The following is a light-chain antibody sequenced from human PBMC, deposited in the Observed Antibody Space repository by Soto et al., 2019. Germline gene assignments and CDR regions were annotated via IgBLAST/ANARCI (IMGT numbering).Light chain of an antibody. CDR1: NSNIGSGFE. V-gene: IGLV1-40*01. Sequence: QPVLTQPPSVSGAPGQRVTVSCTGSNSNIGSGFEVHWYQQFPGRAPKLLIFNNSNRPSGVPDRFSGSKSGNTASLTISGLQSEDAADYYCSSYTNIVTVEVFGPGTKLTVL. CDR2: NNS. CDR3: SSYTNIVTVEV. J-gene: IGLJ1*01.